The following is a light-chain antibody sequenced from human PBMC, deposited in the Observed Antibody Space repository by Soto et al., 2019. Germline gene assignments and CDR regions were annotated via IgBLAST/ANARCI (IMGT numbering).Light chain of an antibody. V-gene: IGLV2-14*01. CDR1: SSDVGNYIF. CDR2: DIN. J-gene: IGLJ1*01. Sequence: QSVLTQPASVFGSPGQSITISCTGTSSDVGNYIFVSWYRQHPGKAPKLMIYDINNRPSGVSNRFSGSKSGNTASLTISGLQAEDEADYYCVSYTTSASYVFGTGTKVTVL. CDR3: VSYTTSASYV.